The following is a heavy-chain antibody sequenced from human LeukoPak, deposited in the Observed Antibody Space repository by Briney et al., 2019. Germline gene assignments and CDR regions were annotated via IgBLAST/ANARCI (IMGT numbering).Heavy chain of an antibody. CDR2: INNSGST. D-gene: IGHD3-16*02. V-gene: IGHV4-34*01. Sequence: SETLSLTCAVYGGSFSDYYWTWIRQPPGKGLEWIGEINNSGSTNYSPSLNSRVTISVDTSKNQFSLDLSSLTAADTAVYYCARGRRSDCVWGSYRSYYYMDVWDKGTTVTVSS. CDR1: GGSFSDYY. J-gene: IGHJ6*03. CDR3: ARGRRSDCVWGSYRSYYYMDV.